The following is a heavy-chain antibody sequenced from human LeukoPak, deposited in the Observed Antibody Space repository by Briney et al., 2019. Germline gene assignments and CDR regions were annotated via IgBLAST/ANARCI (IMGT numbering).Heavy chain of an antibody. CDR3: ARAQDSSSWYLDS. Sequence: GGSLRLSRAASGFSISTYGMHWVRQAPGKGLEWVAVLWYDGVNTYYADSVKGRFTISRDNSKNTLYLQMNSLRAEDAAVYYCARAQDSSSWYLDSWGQGTLVTVSS. J-gene: IGHJ4*02. D-gene: IGHD6-13*01. CDR2: LWYDGVNT. CDR1: GFSISTYG. V-gene: IGHV3-33*01.